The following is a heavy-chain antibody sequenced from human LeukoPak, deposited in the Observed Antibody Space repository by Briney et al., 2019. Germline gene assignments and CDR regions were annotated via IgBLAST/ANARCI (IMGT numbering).Heavy chain of an antibody. CDR2: IIPIFGTA. V-gene: IGHV1-69*13. J-gene: IGHJ4*02. CDR3: ASSPAVVVIASYFDY. CDR1: GGTFSSYA. Sequence: SVKVTCKASGGTFSSYAISWVRQAPGQGLEWMGGIIPIFGTANYAQKFQGRVTITADESTSTAYMELSSLRTEDTAVYYCASSPAVVVIASYFDYWGQGTLVTVSS. D-gene: IGHD2-21*01.